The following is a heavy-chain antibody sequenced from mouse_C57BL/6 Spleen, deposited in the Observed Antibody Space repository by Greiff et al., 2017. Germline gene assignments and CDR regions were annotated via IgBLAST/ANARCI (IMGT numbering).Heavy chain of an antibody. J-gene: IGHJ1*03. CDR2: IYPGSGST. CDR3: ARGDYYYGSSFRYFDV. CDR1: GYTFTSYW. D-gene: IGHD1-1*01. Sequence: VQLQQPGAELVKPGASVKMSCKASGYTFTSYWITWVKQRPGQGLEWIGDIYPGSGSTNYNEKFKSKATLTVDTSSSTAYMQLSSLTSEDSAVYYCARGDYYYGSSFRYFDVWGTGTTVTVSS. V-gene: IGHV1-55*01.